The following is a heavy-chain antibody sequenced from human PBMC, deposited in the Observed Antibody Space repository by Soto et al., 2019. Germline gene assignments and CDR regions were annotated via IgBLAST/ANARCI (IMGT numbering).Heavy chain of an antibody. CDR1: GFTFTDAY. Sequence: PGGSLRLSCAGFGFTFTDAYFSWVRQAPGKGLEWVGRIKSRADGGTDYSAPVKGRFTISRDDSQTSLYLQMNRLRTEDTGIYYCTTISTGGLRFLHWGQGALVTVSS. V-gene: IGHV3-15*01. CDR3: TTISTGGLRFLH. J-gene: IGHJ4*02. CDR2: IKSRADGGT. D-gene: IGHD3-3*01.